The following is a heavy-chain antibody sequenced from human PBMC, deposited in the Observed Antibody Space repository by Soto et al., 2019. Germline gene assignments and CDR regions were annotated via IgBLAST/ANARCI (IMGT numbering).Heavy chain of an antibody. CDR1: GGSISVHY. J-gene: IGHJ5*02. V-gene: IGHV4-59*11. Sequence: SETLSLTCTVSGGSISVHYWGWIRQPPGKAPEWIGQIFYSGGTNYNPSLEGRVTMSVDTSKSQFSLKLSSMTAADTAVYYCARAGGNFDPWGQGTLGTVSS. CDR2: IFYSGGT. CDR3: ARAGGNFDP.